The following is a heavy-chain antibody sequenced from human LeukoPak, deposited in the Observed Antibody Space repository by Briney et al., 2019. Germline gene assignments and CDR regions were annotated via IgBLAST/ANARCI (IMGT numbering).Heavy chain of an antibody. CDR3: ARSHKYAYFDWSRPGYFDY. CDR1: GGSLNGHY. CDR2: GSDSGGT. J-gene: IGHJ4*02. Sequence: SETLSLTCAVYGGSLNGHYWSWIRQPPGKGLEWIGEGSDSGGTKFNPSLKSRVTISVDTSKNQFSLKLSSVTAADTAVYYCARSHKYAYFDWSRPGYFDYWGQGTLVTVSS. D-gene: IGHD3-9*01. V-gene: IGHV4-34*01.